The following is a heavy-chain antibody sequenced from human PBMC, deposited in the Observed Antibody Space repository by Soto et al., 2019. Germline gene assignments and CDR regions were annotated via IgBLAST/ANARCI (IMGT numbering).Heavy chain of an antibody. CDR2: ISGSGGST. CDR1: GFTFSNYA. J-gene: IGHJ4*02. D-gene: IGHD6-13*01. Sequence: EVQLLESGGGLVQPGGSLRRSCAASGFTFSNYAVTWVRQAPGKGLEWVSTISGSGGSTYYADSVKGRFTISRDNSKNTLYLQMTSLRSEDTAVYYCAKDQGSSWYEIDYWGQGTLVTVSS. CDR3: AKDQGSSWYEIDY. V-gene: IGHV3-23*01.